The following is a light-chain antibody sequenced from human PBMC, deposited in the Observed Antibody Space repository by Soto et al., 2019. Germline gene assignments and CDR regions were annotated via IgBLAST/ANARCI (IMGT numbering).Light chain of an antibody. Sequence: EIVLTQSPGTLSFSPVERATLSCTASQTISSSYLAWYQQKPGQAPRLLIYGASTRATGFPARFSGRGSGTEFTLTISSLQSEDFAIYYCQQYDNWPSWTFGQGNKGDIK. V-gene: IGKV3-15*01. J-gene: IGKJ1*01. CDR3: QQYDNWPSWT. CDR2: GAS. CDR1: QTISSSY.